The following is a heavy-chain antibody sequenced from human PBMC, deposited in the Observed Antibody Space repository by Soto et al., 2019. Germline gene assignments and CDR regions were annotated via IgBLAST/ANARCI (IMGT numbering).Heavy chain of an antibody. CDR3: VRTRAVRTIFGVVIGRVYGMDV. Sequence: SQTLSLTCAISGDSVSSNSAAWNWIRQSPSRGLEWLGRTYYRSKWYNDYAVSVKSRITINPDTSKNQFSLQLNSVTPEDTAVYYCVRTRAVRTIFGVVIGRVYGMDVWGQGTTVTVSS. CDR1: GDSVSSNSAA. D-gene: IGHD3-3*01. CDR2: TYYRSKWYN. V-gene: IGHV6-1*01. J-gene: IGHJ6*02.